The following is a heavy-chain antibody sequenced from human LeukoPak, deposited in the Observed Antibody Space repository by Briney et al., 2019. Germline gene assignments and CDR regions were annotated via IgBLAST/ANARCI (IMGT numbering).Heavy chain of an antibody. CDR1: GFTFRNYA. Sequence: GTSLRLSCVASGFTFRNYAMLWVRQAPGKGLEWVAVIRHDESIKSYADSVEGRFTISRDNSKNTLYLQMNSLRVEDTAMYYCVRDNNGDYWGQGTLVTVSS. V-gene: IGHV3-30*14. CDR3: VRDNNGDY. J-gene: IGHJ4*02. D-gene: IGHD1/OR15-1a*01. CDR2: IRHDESIK.